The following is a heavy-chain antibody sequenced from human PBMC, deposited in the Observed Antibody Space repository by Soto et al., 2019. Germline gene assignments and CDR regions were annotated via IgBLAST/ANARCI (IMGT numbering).Heavy chain of an antibody. D-gene: IGHD3-10*01. V-gene: IGHV4-39*01. CDR3: ARRGVRSGALAM. Sequence: SETLSLSCTVSGDSSCRSTSYWGWIRQPPGKGLEWIANIYYTGSTYYTLSLKSRVTISVDMSKNQFSLKLRSGHAADTAGYCCARRGVRSGALAMWGQGTMVTVSS. J-gene: IGHJ3*02. CDR2: IYYTGST. CDR1: GDSSCRSTSY.